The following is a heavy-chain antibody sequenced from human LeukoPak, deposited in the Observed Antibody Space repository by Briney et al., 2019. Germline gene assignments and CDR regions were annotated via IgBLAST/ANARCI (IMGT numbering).Heavy chain of an antibody. V-gene: IGHV4-59*12. CDR3: AGESSISSSEGFDP. CDR1: AGSITSYY. J-gene: IGHJ5*02. Sequence: SETLSLTCTVSAGSITSYYWSWIRQPPGKGLEWIGYIHYSGTTNSNPSLKSRVTTSIDTSKNQFSLKLSSVTAADTAVYYCAGESSISSSEGFDPWGQGTLVTVSS. CDR2: IHYSGTT. D-gene: IGHD6-6*01.